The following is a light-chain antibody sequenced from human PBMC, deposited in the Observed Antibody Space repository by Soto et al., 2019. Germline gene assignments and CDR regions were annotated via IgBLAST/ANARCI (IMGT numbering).Light chain of an antibody. Sequence: QAVVTQPPSVSGAPGQRVTISCTGSSSNFGAGFDVHWYQQLPGTAPKLLLYDNDKRPSGIPDRFFGSKSGTSATLGIAGLQTADEADYYCGTWESYLSVGVFGGGTKLTVL. CDR2: DND. V-gene: IGLV1-51*01. J-gene: IGLJ2*01. CDR1: SSNFGAGFD. CDR3: GTWESYLSVGV.